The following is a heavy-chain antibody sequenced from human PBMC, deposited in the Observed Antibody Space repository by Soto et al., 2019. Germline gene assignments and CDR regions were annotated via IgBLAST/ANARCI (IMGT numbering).Heavy chain of an antibody. CDR1: GFSLSTSVVG. V-gene: IGHV2-5*02. CDR2: IYWDYSK. D-gene: IGHD3-9*01. CDR3: AHKGPEDWPLDY. J-gene: IGHJ4*02. Sequence: QITLKESGPTLVIPTQTLTLTCAFSGFSLSTSVVGVGWIRQPPGKALEWLAVIYWDYSKHYIPSLRSRLTITKYTSKNQLVLTMTNMDPMDTGTYYCAHKGPEDWPLDYWGQGTLVTVSS.